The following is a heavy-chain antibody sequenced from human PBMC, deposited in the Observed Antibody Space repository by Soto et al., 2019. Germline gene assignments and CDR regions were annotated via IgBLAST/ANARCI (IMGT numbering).Heavy chain of an antibody. Sequence: VGSLSLSCAASGFTFSSYRMNWVRQAPRKGLEWVSYISSSSSTIYYADSVKGRFTISRDNAKNSLYLQMNSLRDEDTAVYYCARDLQYCTNGVCLSTYYYYGMAVWCQGPTVTVSS. CDR1: GFTFSSYR. CDR3: ARDLQYCTNGVCLSTYYYYGMAV. V-gene: IGHV3-48*02. D-gene: IGHD2-8*01. CDR2: ISSSSSTI. J-gene: IGHJ6*02.